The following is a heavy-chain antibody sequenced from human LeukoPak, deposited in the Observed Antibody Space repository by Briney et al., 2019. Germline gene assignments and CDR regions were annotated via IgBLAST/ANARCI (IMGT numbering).Heavy chain of an antibody. CDR2: FGSTGTI. CDR1: GFTFSTYA. Sequence: GGSLRLSCAASGFTFSTYAMNWIRQAPGKGLEWVSYFGSTGTIHYADSMRGRFTISRDNAEMSLFLQMNSLRVDDTAVYYCARSNGLRYFDRWGQGTLVTVSS. V-gene: IGHV3-48*03. CDR3: ARSNGLRYFDR. J-gene: IGHJ4*02. D-gene: IGHD4-11*01.